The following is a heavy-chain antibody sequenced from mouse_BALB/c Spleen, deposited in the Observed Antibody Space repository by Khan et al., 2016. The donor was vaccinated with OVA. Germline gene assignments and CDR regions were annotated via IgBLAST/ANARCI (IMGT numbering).Heavy chain of an antibody. Sequence: QIQLVQSGAELAKPGASVKMSCKASGYTFSTYWMHWVKQRPGQGLEWIRYFNPSTDYADFNQKFKDKATLTADKSSSTAFMQLSSLTSEDSAVYYCTRLGSYYGSTFVFWGQGTTLTVSS. CDR3: TRLGSYYGSTFVF. CDR1: GYTFSTYW. D-gene: IGHD1-1*01. J-gene: IGHJ2*01. CDR2: FNPSTDYA. V-gene: IGHV1-7*01.